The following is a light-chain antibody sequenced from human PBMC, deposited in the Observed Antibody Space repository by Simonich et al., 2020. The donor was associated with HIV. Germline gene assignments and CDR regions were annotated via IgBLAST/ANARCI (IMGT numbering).Light chain of an antibody. V-gene: IGLV1-40*01. CDR3: QSYDNSLSGHVV. CDR2: GHS. CDR1: TSNIGAGYD. J-gene: IGLJ2*01. Sequence: QSALTQPASVSGSPGQSITISCPGRTSNIGAGYDVHWYQQLPGTAPKHIIYGHSKRPSGVPDRFSGSKSATSASLAITGRQTEDEADYYCQSYDNSLSGHVVFGGGTKLTVL.